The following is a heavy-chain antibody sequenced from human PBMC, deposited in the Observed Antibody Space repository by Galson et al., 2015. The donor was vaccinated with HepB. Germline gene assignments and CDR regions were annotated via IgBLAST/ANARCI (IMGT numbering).Heavy chain of an antibody. CDR1: GFTFSSYS. J-gene: IGHJ4*02. CDR2: ISSSSSYI. D-gene: IGHD1-7*01. CDR3: ARRTGTTVARLDY. Sequence: SLRLSCAASGFTFSSYSMNWVRQAPGKGLEWVSSISSSSSYIYYADSVKGRFTISRDNAKDSLYLQMNSLRAEDTAVYYCARRTGTTVARLDYWGQGTLVTVSS. V-gene: IGHV3-21*01.